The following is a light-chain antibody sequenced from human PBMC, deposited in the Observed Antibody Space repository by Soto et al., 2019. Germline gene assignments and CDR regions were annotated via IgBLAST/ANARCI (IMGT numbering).Light chain of an antibody. Sequence: DFVMTQSLDSLAVSLGERATINCKSSQSVLSTSNNKNYLAWFQHKPGQPPKLVIYWASVRASGVPDRFSGSGSGTDFTLTISSLQAEDVAVYYCQQYHSDLITFGQGTRLEIK. CDR2: WAS. J-gene: IGKJ5*01. CDR1: QSVLSTSNNKNY. V-gene: IGKV4-1*01. CDR3: QQYHSDLIT.